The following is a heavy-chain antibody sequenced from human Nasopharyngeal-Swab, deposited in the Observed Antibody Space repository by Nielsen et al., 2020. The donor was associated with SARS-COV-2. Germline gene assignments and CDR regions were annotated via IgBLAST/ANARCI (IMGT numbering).Heavy chain of an antibody. Sequence: GGSLRLSCAASGFTFSSYAMSWVRQAPGKGLEWVSAISGSGGSTYYADSVKGRFTISRDNSKNTLYLQMNSLRAEDTAVYYCATLPQVRWFGELDLLPDYWGQGTLVTVSS. CDR3: ATLPQVRWFGELDLLPDY. D-gene: IGHD3-10*01. J-gene: IGHJ4*02. CDR2: ISGSGGST. CDR1: GFTFSSYA. V-gene: IGHV3-23*01.